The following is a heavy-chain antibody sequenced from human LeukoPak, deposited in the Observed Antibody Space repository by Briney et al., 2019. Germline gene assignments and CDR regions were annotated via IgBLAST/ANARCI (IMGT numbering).Heavy chain of an antibody. CDR1: GFTFSSYA. CDR3: ERNYGSGSFKPHAFDI. V-gene: IGHV3-23*01. Sequence: GGSLRLSCAASGFTFSSYAMSWVRQAPGKGLEWVSAISGSGGSTYYADSVKGRFTISRDNSKNTLYLQMNSLRAEDTAVYYCERNYGSGSFKPHAFDIWGQGTMVTVSS. CDR2: ISGSGGST. J-gene: IGHJ3*02. D-gene: IGHD3-10*01.